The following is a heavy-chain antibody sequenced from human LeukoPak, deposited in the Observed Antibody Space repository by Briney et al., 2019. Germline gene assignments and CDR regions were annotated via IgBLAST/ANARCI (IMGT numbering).Heavy chain of an antibody. CDR3: AKVSGYSSGWADAFDI. V-gene: IGHV3-23*01. CDR2: ISGSGGST. Sequence: GGSLRLSCAASGFTFSSYSMNWVRQAPGKGLEWVSAISGSGGSTYYADSVKGRFTISRDNSKNTLYLQMNSLRAEDTAVYYCAKVSGYSSGWADAFDIWGQGTMVTVSS. J-gene: IGHJ3*02. D-gene: IGHD6-19*01. CDR1: GFTFSSYS.